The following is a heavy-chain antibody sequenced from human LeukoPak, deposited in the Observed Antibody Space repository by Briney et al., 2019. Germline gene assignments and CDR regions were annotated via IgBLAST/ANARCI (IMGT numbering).Heavy chain of an antibody. CDR3: TIENWGRGDY. D-gene: IGHD7-27*01. CDR1: GLTFSQFF. J-gene: IGHJ4*02. CDR2: IQLKNDDWTA. V-gene: IGHV3-15*01. Sequence: GGSLRLSCAASGLTFSQFFMSWVRQAPGKGLEWVGRIQLKNDDWTADYAAPVQGRFTISRDDSLSMLYLQMNNLTPGDTGVYYCTIENWGRGDYWGQGTLVTVSS.